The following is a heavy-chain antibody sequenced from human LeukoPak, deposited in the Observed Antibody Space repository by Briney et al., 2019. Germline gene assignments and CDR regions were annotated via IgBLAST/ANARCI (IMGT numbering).Heavy chain of an antibody. CDR1: GITFGNDW. Sequence: GGSLRLSCAASGITFGNDWMHWVRQAPGKGLVWISRINSDGGGAIYADSVKGRFTVSRDNAKNTLYLQMNSLRAEDTAVYYCARDVPHNWFDTWGQGTLVTVSS. V-gene: IGHV3-74*01. J-gene: IGHJ5*02. CDR3: ARDVPHNWFDT. CDR2: INSDGGGA.